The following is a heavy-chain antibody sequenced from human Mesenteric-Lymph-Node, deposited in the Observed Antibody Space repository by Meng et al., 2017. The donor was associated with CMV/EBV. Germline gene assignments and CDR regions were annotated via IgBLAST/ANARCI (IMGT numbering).Heavy chain of an antibody. Sequence: QGRLNQWGAGLLKPSETLSVTCAVYGGSFSGYYWNWIRQSPEKGLEWIGEINHSGSTTYNPSFTSRIIISVDTSTNQISLNMSSVTAADTAVYYCARGSSYDILTGYFDYWGQGALVTVSS. V-gene: IGHV4-34*01. CDR1: GGSFSGYY. CDR2: INHSGST. J-gene: IGHJ4*02. CDR3: ARGSSYDILTGYFDY. D-gene: IGHD3-9*01.